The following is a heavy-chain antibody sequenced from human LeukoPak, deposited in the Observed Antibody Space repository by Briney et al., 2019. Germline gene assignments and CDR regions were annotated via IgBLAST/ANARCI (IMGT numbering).Heavy chain of an antibody. Sequence: GASVKVSCTASGYTFTSYAMHWVRQAPGQRLEWMGWINAGNGNTKYSQKFQGRVTITRDTSASTAYMELSSLRSEDTAVYYCAGDYDILTGYYNFDYWGQGTLVTVSS. J-gene: IGHJ4*02. D-gene: IGHD3-9*01. CDR1: GYTFTSYA. CDR2: INAGNGNT. V-gene: IGHV1-3*01. CDR3: AGDYDILTGYYNFDY.